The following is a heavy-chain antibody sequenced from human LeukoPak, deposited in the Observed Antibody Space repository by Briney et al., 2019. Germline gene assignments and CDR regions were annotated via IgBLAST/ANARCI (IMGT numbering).Heavy chain of an antibody. D-gene: IGHD5-18*01. J-gene: IGHJ4*02. CDR1: GGSISSGDYY. CDR2: IYYSGST. V-gene: IGHV4-30-4*01. CDR3: ARVGYTYGPIFDY. Sequence: SETLSLTCTVSGGSISSGDYYWSWIRQPPGKGLEWIGYIYYSGSTYYNPSLKSRVTISVDTSKNQFSLKLSSVTAADTAVYYCARVGYTYGPIFDYWGQGTLVTVSS.